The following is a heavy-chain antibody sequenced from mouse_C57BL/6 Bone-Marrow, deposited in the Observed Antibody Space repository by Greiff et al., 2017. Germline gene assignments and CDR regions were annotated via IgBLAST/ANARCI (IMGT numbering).Heavy chain of an antibody. CDR1: GFTFSDYY. CDR2: ISNGGGST. V-gene: IGHV5-12*01. CDR3: ARRNYFRSSVYFGV. Sequence: EVMLVESGGGLVQPGGSLKLSCAASGFTFSDYYMYWVRQTPEKRLEWVAYISNGGGSTYYPDTVKGRFTISRDNATNTLYLQMSRLKSEETAMYYCARRNYFRSSVYFGVWGTVTTVTVSS. D-gene: IGHD1-1*01. J-gene: IGHJ1*03.